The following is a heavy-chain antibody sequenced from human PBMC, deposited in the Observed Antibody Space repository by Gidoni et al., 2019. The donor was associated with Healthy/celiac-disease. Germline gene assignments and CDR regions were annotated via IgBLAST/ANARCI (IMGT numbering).Heavy chain of an antibody. CDR2: INHSGST. V-gene: IGHV4-34*01. Sequence: QVQLQQWGAGLLKPSETLSLTCAVYGGSFSGYYWSWIRQPPGKGLEWIGEINHSGSTNYNPSLKSRVTISVDTSKNQFSLKLSSVTAADTAVYYCARDNYYDSSGYSDYWGQGTLVTVSS. CDR3: ARDNYYDSSGYSDY. CDR1: GGSFSGYY. D-gene: IGHD3-22*01. J-gene: IGHJ4*02.